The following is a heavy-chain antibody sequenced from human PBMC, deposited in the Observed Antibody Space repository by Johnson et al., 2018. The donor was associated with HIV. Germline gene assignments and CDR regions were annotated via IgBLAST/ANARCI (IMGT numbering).Heavy chain of an antibody. D-gene: IGHD3-22*01. V-gene: IGHV3-53*01. CDR3: ARAYYDSGGYYPHAFHV. Sequence: VESGGGLIQPGGSLRLSCAASGFAVSGNYMSWVRQAPGKGLEWVSTIYSGGNRYYADSVKGRFTVSRDNSENTLYLQRNSLRAEDTAVYYCARAYYDSGGYYPHAFHVWGQGTMVTVSS. J-gene: IGHJ3*01. CDR2: IYSGGNR. CDR1: GFAVSGNY.